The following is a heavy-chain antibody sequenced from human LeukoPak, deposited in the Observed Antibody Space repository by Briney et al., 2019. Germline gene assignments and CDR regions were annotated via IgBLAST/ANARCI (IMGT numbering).Heavy chain of an antibody. D-gene: IGHD3-22*01. V-gene: IGHV3-48*02. J-gene: IGHJ3*02. Sequence: PGGSVRHSCAASGFTFSSYSMNWVRQAPGKGLEWVSYISSSSSTIYYADSVKGRFTISRDNAKNSLYLQMNSLRDEDTAVYYCARERGGYYYYDSSGYGAFDIWGQGTMVTVSS. CDR2: ISSSSSTI. CDR3: ARERGGYYYYDSSGYGAFDI. CDR1: GFTFSSYS.